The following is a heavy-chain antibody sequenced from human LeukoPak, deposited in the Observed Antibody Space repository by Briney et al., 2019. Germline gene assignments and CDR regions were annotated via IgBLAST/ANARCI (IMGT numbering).Heavy chain of an antibody. CDR3: ARALGYCSSASCSDYYYYYMDV. CDR1: GYTFTSYG. CDR2: ISAYNGNT. J-gene: IGHJ6*03. V-gene: IGHV1-18*01. D-gene: IGHD2-2*01. Sequence: ASVKVSCKASGYTFTSYGISWVRQAPGQGLEWMGWISAYNGNTDYAQKLQGRVTMTTDTSTSTAYMELRSLRSDDTAVYYCARALGYCSSASCSDYYYYYMDVWGKGTTVTVSS.